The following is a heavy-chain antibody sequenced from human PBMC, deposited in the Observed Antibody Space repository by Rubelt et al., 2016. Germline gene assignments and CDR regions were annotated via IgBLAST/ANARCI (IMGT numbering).Heavy chain of an antibody. V-gene: IGHV3-23*01. D-gene: IGHD6-13*01. Sequence: GGSLRLSCAASGLTFSIYAMNWVRQAPGKGLEWVSCIMYHGSSTYYADSVKGRFTISRDNSKNILYLQMNSLRAEDTAVYFCAKGGLSYSTALDSWGQGTLVTVSS. CDR3: AKGGLSYSTALDS. J-gene: IGHJ5*01. CDR2: IMYHGSST. CDR1: GLTFSIYA.